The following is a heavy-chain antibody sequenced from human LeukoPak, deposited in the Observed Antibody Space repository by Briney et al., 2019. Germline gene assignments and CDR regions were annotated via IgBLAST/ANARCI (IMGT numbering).Heavy chain of an antibody. CDR2: IYYSGST. D-gene: IGHD3-22*01. CDR3: ARAFYYYDSSGYYYYFDY. Sequence: SETLSLTCTVSGGSISSYYWSWIRQPPGKGLEWIGYIYYSGSTNYNPSLKSRVTISVDTSKNQFSLKLSSVTAADTAVYYCARAFYYYDSSGYYYYFDYWGQGTLVTVSS. V-gene: IGHV4-59*01. J-gene: IGHJ4*02. CDR1: GGSISSYY.